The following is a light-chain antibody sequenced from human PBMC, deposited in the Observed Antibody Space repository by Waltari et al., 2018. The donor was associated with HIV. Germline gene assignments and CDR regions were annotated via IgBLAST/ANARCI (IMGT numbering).Light chain of an antibody. CDR1: NSAIGTYDY. CDR2: DVN. V-gene: IGLV2-11*01. Sequence: QSALTQPRSVSGSPGQSVTVSCTGSNSAIGTYDYVSWYQQYQDKAPKLIIYDVNSRPLGVPDRFSGSKSGNTAYLTISGLQAADEADYYCCSYAVSYTHIVLFGGGTKLTVL. J-gene: IGLJ2*01. CDR3: CSYAVSYTHIVL.